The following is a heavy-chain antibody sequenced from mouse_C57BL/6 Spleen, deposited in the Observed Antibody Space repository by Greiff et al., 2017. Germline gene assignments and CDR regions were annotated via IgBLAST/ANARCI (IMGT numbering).Heavy chain of an antibody. CDR3: TRDHYSKGGYDMDD. V-gene: IGHV5-9-1*02. CDR2: ISSGGDYI. J-gene: IGHJ4*01. Sequence: EVKLQESGEGLVKPGGSLKLSCAASGFTFSSYAMSWVRQTPEKRLEWVAYISSGGDYIYYADTVKGRFTISRDNARNTLYLQMSSLKSEDTAMYYGTRDHYSKGGYDMDDWGQGTSVTVSS. CDR1: GFTFSSYA. D-gene: IGHD2-5*01.